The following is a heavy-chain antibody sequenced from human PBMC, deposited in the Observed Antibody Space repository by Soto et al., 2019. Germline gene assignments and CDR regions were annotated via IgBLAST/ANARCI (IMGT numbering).Heavy chain of an antibody. CDR1: GGSISSSSYY. D-gene: IGHD2-15*01. CDR2: IYYSGST. CDR3: LSYSVGGPRYDY. J-gene: IGHJ4*02. Sequence: QLQLQESGPGLVKPSETLSLTCTVSGGSISSSSYYWGWIRQPPGKGLEWIGSIYYSGSTYYNPSLKSRVTISVDTSKNQFSLKLSSVTAADTAVYYCLSYSVGGPRYDYWGQGTLVTVSS. V-gene: IGHV4-39*01.